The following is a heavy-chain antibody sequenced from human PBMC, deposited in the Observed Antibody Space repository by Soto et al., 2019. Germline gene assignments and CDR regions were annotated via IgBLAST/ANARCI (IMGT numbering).Heavy chain of an antibody. Sequence: PSETLSLTCTVSGGAVTSYYWSCIRQPPGKALEWIGTTYYSGSTNYNPSLTSRVSLSVDTSKNQFSLKVESVTAADTAVYFCARALYGSGVLDVWGQGTTVTVSS. CDR2: TYYSGST. CDR1: GGAVTSYY. CDR3: ARALYGSGVLDV. D-gene: IGHD3-10*01. J-gene: IGHJ6*02. V-gene: IGHV4-59*02.